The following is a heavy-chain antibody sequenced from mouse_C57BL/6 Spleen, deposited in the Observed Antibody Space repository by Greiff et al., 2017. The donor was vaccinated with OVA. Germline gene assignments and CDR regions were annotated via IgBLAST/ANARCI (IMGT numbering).Heavy chain of an antibody. J-gene: IGHJ3*01. V-gene: IGHV1-54*01. Sequence: VQLQESGAELVRPGTSVKVSCKASGYAFTNYLIEWVKQRPGQGLEWIGVINPGSGGTNYNEKFKGKATLTADKSSSTAYMQLSSLTSEDSAVYFCARSRSNYIFAYWGQGTLVTVSA. CDR3: ARSRSNYIFAY. CDR1: GYAFTNYL. D-gene: IGHD2-5*01. CDR2: INPGSGGT.